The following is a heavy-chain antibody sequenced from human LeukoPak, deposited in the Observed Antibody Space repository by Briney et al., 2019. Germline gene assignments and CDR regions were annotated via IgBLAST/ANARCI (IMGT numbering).Heavy chain of an antibody. CDR3: ARESSSWYGDNWFDP. Sequence: GRSLRLSCAASGFTFSSYGMHWVRQAPGKGLEWVAVIWYDGSNKYYADSVKGRFTISRDNSKNTLYLQMNSLRAEDTAVYYCARESSSWYGDNWFDPWGQGTLVTVSS. D-gene: IGHD6-13*01. CDR2: IWYDGSNK. V-gene: IGHV3-33*01. CDR1: GFTFSSYG. J-gene: IGHJ5*02.